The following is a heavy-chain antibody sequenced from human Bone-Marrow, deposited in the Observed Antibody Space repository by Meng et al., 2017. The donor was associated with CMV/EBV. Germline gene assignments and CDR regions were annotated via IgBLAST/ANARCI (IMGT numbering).Heavy chain of an antibody. CDR1: GFTFSSYA. J-gene: IGHJ6*02. V-gene: IGHV3-23*01. CDR3: AKVLRARTPNFYYGMDV. Sequence: GGSLRLSCEASGFTFSSYAMNWVRQAPGKGLEWVSTISGSGSRTYIADSVKGRLTISRDNSKNTLYLEMSSLSAEDTAVYYCAKVLRARTPNFYYGMDVWGQGTTVTVSS. CDR2: ISGSGSRT. D-gene: IGHD4-23*01.